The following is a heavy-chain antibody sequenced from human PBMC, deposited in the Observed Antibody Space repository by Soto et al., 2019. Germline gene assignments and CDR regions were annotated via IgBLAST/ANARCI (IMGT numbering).Heavy chain of an antibody. V-gene: IGHV4-30-4*01. Sequence: QVQLQESGPGLVKPSQTLSLTCTVSGGSISSGDYYWSWIRQPPGKGLEWIGYIYYSWSTYYNPSLKSRVTLSLDTPSNQFSLRLSSLPAADTAVYYCATFGVIGEPFDYWGQGTLVTVSS. CDR1: GGSISSGDYY. CDR2: IYYSWST. J-gene: IGHJ4*02. D-gene: IGHD3-10*01. CDR3: ATFGVIGEPFDY.